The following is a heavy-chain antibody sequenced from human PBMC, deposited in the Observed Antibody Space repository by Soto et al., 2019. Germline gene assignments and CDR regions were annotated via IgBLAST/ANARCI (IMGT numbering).Heavy chain of an antibody. D-gene: IGHD3-3*01. Sequence: AASLRPSYLTSGFALSDYAVNRFRQAPGKGLEWVSFISSDSRIIYYADSVEGRFTVSRDNARNSVSLQMDSLRDEDAAVYYCARIKLVEWFFINVDVYDMDVWGQGT. CDR2: ISSDSRII. V-gene: IGHV3-48*02. CDR1: GFALSDYA. J-gene: IGHJ6*02. CDR3: ARIKLVEWFFINVDVYDMDV.